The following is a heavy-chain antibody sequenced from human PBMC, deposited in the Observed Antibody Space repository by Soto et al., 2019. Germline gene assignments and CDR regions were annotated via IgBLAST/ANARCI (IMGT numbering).Heavy chain of an antibody. J-gene: IGHJ4*02. D-gene: IGHD2-15*01. CDR1: GGSISSGFYS. CDR2: IYYSGST. Sequence: QVQLQESGPGLMKPSQTLSLTCTVSGGSISSGFYSWSWIRQLPGKGLEWIGYIYYSGSTYYNPSLKSRVTISGDTSKNQFSLKLSSVTAADTAVYYCARAPVRQLLLDYWGQGTLVTVSS. CDR3: ARAPVRQLLLDY. V-gene: IGHV4-31*03.